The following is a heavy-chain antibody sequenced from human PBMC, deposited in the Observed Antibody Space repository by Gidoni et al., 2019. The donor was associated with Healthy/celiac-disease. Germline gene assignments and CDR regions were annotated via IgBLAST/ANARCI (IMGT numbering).Heavy chain of an antibody. D-gene: IGHD3-3*01. V-gene: IGHV2-5*02. J-gene: IGHJ5*02. Sequence: FSLSTSGVGVGWIRQPPGKALEWLALIYWDDDKRYSPSLKSRLTITKETSKNQVVLTMTNMDPVDTATYYCAHNTYDFWSGYYGAWFDPWGQGTLVTVSS. CDR3: AHNTYDFWSGYYGAWFDP. CDR1: FSLSTSGVG. CDR2: IYWDDDK.